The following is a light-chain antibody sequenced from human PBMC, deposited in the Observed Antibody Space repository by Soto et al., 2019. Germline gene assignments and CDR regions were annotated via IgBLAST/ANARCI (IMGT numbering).Light chain of an antibody. CDR2: EVN. CDR3: SSYTSNNTYV. V-gene: IGLV2-18*02. J-gene: IGLJ1*01. CDR1: SSDVGNYNR. Sequence: QSALTQPPSVSVSPGQSVTISCTGTSSDVGNYNRVSWYQQPPGTAPKLMIYEVNNRPSGVPDRFSGSKSGNTASLTISGLQAEDEADYYCSSYTSNNTYVSGSGTKVTVL.